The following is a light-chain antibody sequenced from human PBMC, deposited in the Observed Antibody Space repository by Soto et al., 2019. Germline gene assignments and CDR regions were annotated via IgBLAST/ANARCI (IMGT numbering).Light chain of an antibody. Sequence: EIGLTQSPATLSLSPGERATLSCWASQSVSNSLAWYQQRPGQSPRLLIYDVSTRATGIPARFGGSGSGTDFTLTISSLETEDFAVYYCQQRTNCPLPFGGGTKVEI. V-gene: IGKV3-11*01. J-gene: IGKJ4*01. CDR2: DVS. CDR3: QQRTNCPLP. CDR1: QSVSNS.